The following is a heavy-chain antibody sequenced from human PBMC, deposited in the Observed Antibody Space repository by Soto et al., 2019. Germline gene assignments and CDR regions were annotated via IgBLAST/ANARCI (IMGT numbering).Heavy chain of an antibody. CDR3: ARVGGPTNFDF. D-gene: IGHD3-10*01. V-gene: IGHV3-7*01. CDR1: GFTYNKYW. Sequence: PGGPLRLRCAASGFTYNKYWMTWVRQAPGKGLEWVANIREDGGDLHYVDSVKGRFTISRDNAKNSLHLQMNSLRDEDAAVYYCARVGGPTNFDFWGQGSLVTV. CDR2: IREDGGDL. J-gene: IGHJ4*02.